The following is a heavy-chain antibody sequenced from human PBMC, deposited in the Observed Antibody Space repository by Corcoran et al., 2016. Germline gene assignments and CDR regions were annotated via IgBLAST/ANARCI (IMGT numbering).Heavy chain of an antibody. Sequence: QVQLVQSGAEVKKPGASVKVSCKASGYTFTSYYMHWVRQAPGQGLEWMGIINPSGGSTSYAQKFQGRVTMTRDTSTSTVYMELGSLRSEDTAVNYLAGGGGSFPSSWFDPWGQGTLVTVSS. CDR2: INPSGGST. D-gene: IGHD2-21*01. CDR1: GYTFTSYY. V-gene: IGHV1-46*01. CDR3: AGGGGSFPSSWFDP. J-gene: IGHJ5*02.